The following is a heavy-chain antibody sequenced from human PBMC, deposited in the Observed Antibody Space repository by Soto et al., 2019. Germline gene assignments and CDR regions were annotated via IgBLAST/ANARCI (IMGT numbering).Heavy chain of an antibody. CDR1: GGSISNYY. D-gene: IGHD2-15*01. V-gene: IGHV4-59*12. CDR2: IYYTGST. CDR3: ARGHCSGGSCYRGHNWFDP. Sequence: SETLSLTCTVSGGSISNYYWTWIRQPPGKGLEWIGYIYYTGSTNYNPSLKSRVTISVDTSKNQFSLKLSSVTAADTAVYYCARGHCSGGSCYRGHNWFDPWGQGTLVTVSS. J-gene: IGHJ5*02.